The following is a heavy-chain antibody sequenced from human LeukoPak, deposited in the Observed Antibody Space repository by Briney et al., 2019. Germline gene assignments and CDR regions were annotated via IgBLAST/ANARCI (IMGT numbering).Heavy chain of an antibody. CDR2: INPNSGGT. CDR3: AKMSAHYYDSSGYLEY. J-gene: IGHJ4*02. V-gene: IGHV1-2*02. CDR1: GYTFTGYY. Sequence: ASVKVSCKASGYTFTGYYMHWVRQAPGQGLEWMGWINPNSGGTNYAQKFQGRVTMTRDTSISTAYMELSRLRSDDTAVYYCAKMSAHYYDSSGYLEYWGQGTLVTVSS. D-gene: IGHD3-22*01.